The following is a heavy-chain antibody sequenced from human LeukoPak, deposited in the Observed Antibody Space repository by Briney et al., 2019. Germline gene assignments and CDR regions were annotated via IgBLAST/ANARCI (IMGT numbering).Heavy chain of an antibody. Sequence: GASVKVSCKASGYTFTSYYVHWVRQAPGQGLEWMGIINPSGGSTRYAQKFQGRVTITRDTSTSTVYMELSSLRSEDTAVYYCARARENDYLSYWGQGTLVTVSS. V-gene: IGHV1-46*01. CDR3: ARARENDYLSY. CDR2: INPSGGST. J-gene: IGHJ4*02. CDR1: GYTFTSYY.